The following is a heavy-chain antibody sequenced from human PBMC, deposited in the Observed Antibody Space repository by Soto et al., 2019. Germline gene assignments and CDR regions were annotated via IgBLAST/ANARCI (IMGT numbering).Heavy chain of an antibody. D-gene: IGHD1-26*01. CDR2: MNPNSGNT. CDR1: GYTFTSYD. V-gene: IGHV1-8*01. J-gene: IGHJ6*02. CDR3: GKGRSYYYYYGVDV. Sequence: QVQLVQSGAEVKKPGASVKVSCKASGYTFTSYDINWVRQATGQGLEWMGWMNPNSGNTGYAQKFQGRVTMTRNTSISTAYMELSSLRSEDTAVYYCGKGRSYYYYYGVDVWGQGTTVTVSS.